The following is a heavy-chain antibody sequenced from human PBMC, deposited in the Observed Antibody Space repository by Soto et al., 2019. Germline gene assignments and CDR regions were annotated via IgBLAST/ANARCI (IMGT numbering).Heavy chain of an antibody. D-gene: IGHD1-20*01. V-gene: IGHV3-7*05. CDR1: GFTFSSYS. J-gene: IGHJ6*02. CDR3: ARYNWNFYGMDV. CDR2: IKQDGSDK. Sequence: GGSLRLSCAASGFTFSSYSMNWVRQAPGKGLEWVANIKQDGSDKYYSTSLKTRLTISKDTSKNQVVLTMTNMDPVDTATYYCARYNWNFYGMDVWGQGTTVTVSS.